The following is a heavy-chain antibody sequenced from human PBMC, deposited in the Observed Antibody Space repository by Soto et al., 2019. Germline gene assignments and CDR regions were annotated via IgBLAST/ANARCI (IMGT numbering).Heavy chain of an antibody. D-gene: IGHD5-12*01. V-gene: IGHV4-34*01. CDR3: ARGGIASGYENYYYYGMDV. CDR2: INHSGST. J-gene: IGHJ6*02. Sequence: PSETLSLTCAVYGGSFSGYYWSLIRQPPGKGLECIGEINHSGSTNYNPSLKSRVTISVDTSKNQFSLKLSSVTAADTAVYYCARGGIASGYENYYYYGMDVWGQGTTVTVSS. CDR1: GGSFSGYY.